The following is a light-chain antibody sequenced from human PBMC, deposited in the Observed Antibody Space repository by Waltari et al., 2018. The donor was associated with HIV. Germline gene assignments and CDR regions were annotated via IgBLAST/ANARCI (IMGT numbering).Light chain of an antibody. Sequence: QSALTQPPSASGSLGQSVPISCTGSSSAIGAYDSVSWFQQHPRSAPKLLLYEVTRRPSTVSDRFSGSRSGSTAFLTVAGLQPDDEATYFCSSYGDSLRVLFGGGTNVTVL. CDR1: SSAIGAYDS. CDR3: SSYGDSLRVL. J-gene: IGLJ3*02. CDR2: EVT. V-gene: IGLV2-8*01.